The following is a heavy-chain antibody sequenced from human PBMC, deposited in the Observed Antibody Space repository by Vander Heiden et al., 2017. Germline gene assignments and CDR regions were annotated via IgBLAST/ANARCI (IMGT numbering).Heavy chain of an antibody. D-gene: IGHD4-17*01. Sequence: AQLVESGGGLVQSGWSLRLSCEGSGFTFSSKWMHWVRQGPGKGLMWVARIKTDGSETTYADSVKGRFTISRDNTKNTLFLQMNNLRADDTALYYCTTDRDDYGDYVLDYWGQGTLVTVSS. J-gene: IGHJ4*02. CDR3: TTDRDDYGDYVLDY. CDR2: IKTDGSET. CDR1: GFTFSSKW. V-gene: IGHV3-74*01.